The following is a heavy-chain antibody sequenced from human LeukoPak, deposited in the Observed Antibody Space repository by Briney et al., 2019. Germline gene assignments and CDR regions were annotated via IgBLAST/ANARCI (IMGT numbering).Heavy chain of an antibody. J-gene: IGHJ6*03. CDR1: GYTFTGYY. CDR3: ARIAAAGKVYYYYMDV. D-gene: IGHD6-13*01. CDR2: NNPNSGGT. V-gene: IGHV1-2*06. Sequence: GASVKVSCKASGYTFTGYYMHWVRQAPGQGLEWMGRNNPNSGGTNYAQKFQGRVTMTRDTSISTAYMELSRLRSDDTAVYYCARIAAAGKVYYYYMDVWGKGTTVTVSS.